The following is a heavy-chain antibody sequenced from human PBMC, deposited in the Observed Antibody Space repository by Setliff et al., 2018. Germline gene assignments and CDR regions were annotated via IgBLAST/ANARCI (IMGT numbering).Heavy chain of an antibody. V-gene: IGHV5-51*01. D-gene: IGHD2-21*01. CDR3: ARQMEIAEAGDAFHI. J-gene: IGHJ3*02. CDR2: IHPGNSDV. Sequence: PGESLKLSCKTSGYSFADYWVGWVRQMPGKGPEWMAIIHPGNSDVGYSPSFRGQVTVSADKSTNTASLQWSSLKASDTAMYYCARQMEIAEAGDAFHIWGQGTMVTVSS. CDR1: GYSFADYW.